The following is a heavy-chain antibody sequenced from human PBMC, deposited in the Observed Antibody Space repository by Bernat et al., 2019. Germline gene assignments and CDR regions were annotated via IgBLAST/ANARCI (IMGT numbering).Heavy chain of an antibody. D-gene: IGHD3-3*01. Sequence: QLVESGGGLVQPGGSLRLSCAASGFTFSSYWMNWVRQAPGKGLEWVANINQDETEKYYVGSVKGRFAISRARAKNSLYLEMNSLRAEDTAVYYCAKGPPQYDDYWSGTRDHYYYMDVWGEGSTVTFSS. CDR2: INQDETEK. CDR3: AKGPPQYDDYWSGTRDHYYYMDV. J-gene: IGHJ6*03. V-gene: IGHV3-7*03. CDR1: GFTFSSYW.